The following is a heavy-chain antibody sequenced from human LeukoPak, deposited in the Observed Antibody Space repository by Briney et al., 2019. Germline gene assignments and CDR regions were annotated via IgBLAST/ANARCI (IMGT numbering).Heavy chain of an antibody. V-gene: IGHV3-7*03. CDR3: AVGIAAADIFDY. CDR1: GFSLSIHW. Sequence: GGSLRLSCAASGFSLSIHWLTWVRQAPGKRPQWVAHINPDGSETAFLDSVRGRFTISRDNSKNSLYLQMNTLRVEDTAVYYCAVGIAAADIFDYWGQGTLVTVSS. CDR2: INPDGSET. J-gene: IGHJ4*02. D-gene: IGHD6-13*01.